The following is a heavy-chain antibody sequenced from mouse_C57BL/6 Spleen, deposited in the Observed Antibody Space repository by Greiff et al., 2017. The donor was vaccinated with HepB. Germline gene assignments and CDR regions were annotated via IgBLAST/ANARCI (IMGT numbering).Heavy chain of an antibody. J-gene: IGHJ3*01. CDR2: IDPENGDT. CDR3: TTGFYDPPWFAY. Sequence: VQLKQSGAELVRPGASVKLSCTASGFNIKDDYMHWVKQRPEQGLEWIGWIDPENGDTEYASKFQGKATITADTSSNTAYLQLSSLTSEDTAVYYCTTGFYDPPWFAYWGQGTLVTVSA. V-gene: IGHV14-4*01. D-gene: IGHD2-3*01. CDR1: GFNIKDDY.